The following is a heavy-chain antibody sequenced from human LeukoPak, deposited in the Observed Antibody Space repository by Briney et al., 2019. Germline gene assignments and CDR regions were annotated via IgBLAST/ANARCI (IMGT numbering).Heavy chain of an antibody. CDR3: ARDKVVGATYFDY. V-gene: IGHV3-48*04. Sequence: GGSLRLSCAASGFTFSSYAMSWVRQAPGKGLEWIAYITTTGDRIQYADSVKGRFTISRDNAKNSLYLQMNSLRVEDTADCARDKVVGATYFDYWGQGTLVTVSS. D-gene: IGHD1-26*01. CDR2: ITTTGDRI. J-gene: IGHJ4*02. CDR1: GFTFSSYA.